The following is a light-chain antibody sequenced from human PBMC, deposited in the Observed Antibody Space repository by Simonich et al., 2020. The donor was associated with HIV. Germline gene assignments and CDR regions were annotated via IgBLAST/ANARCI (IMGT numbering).Light chain of an antibody. CDR1: QSVLYNSNNKND. CDR3: QQYYTTPRT. J-gene: IGKJ1*01. Sequence: DIVMTQSPDSLAVSLGERATINCKTSQSVLYNSNNKNDIAWYQQKPGQPPKLLIYWASTRESGVPDRFSGSGSGTDFTLTISSLQAEDVAVYYCQQYYTTPRTFGQGTKVELK. V-gene: IGKV4-1*01. CDR2: WAS.